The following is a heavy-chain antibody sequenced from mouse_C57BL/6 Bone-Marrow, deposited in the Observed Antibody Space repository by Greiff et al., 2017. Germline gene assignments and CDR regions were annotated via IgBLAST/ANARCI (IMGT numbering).Heavy chain of an antibody. CDR1: GYTFTSYW. Sequence: VQLQQPGAELVKPGASVKLSCKASGYTFTSYWMHWVKQRPGQGLEWIGMIHPNSGSTNYNEKFKSKATLTVDKSSSTAYMQLSSLTSEDSAVYYCAPQNYYGSSYYAMDYWGQGTSVTVSS. J-gene: IGHJ4*01. CDR2: IHPNSGST. D-gene: IGHD1-1*01. V-gene: IGHV1-64*01. CDR3: APQNYYGSSYYAMDY.